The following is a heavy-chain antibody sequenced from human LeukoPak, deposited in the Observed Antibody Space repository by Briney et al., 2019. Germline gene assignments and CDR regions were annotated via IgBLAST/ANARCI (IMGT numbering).Heavy chain of an antibody. J-gene: IGHJ4*02. V-gene: IGHV4-59*08. CDR2: IYYSGST. Sequence: PSETLSLTCTVSGGSISSYYWSWIRQPPGKGLEWIGYIYYSGSTNYNPSLKSRVTISVDTSKNQFSLKLSSVTAADTAVYYCARINSSGWYPCFDYWGQGILVTVSS. CDR1: GGSISSYY. CDR3: ARINSSGWYPCFDY. D-gene: IGHD6-19*01.